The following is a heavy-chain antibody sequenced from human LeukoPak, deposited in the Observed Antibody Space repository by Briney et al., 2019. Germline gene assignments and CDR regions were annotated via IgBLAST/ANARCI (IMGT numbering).Heavy chain of an antibody. D-gene: IGHD2-2*01. CDR3: AKRGNPAVGHHYLDV. Sequence: GGSLRLSCAASGFTFSSYDMSWVRQAPGRGLEWVSSITLSGGSTFYADSVMGRFTISRDNSQNTLYLQMNSLSAEDTAVYYCAKRGNPAVGHHYLDVWGKGTTVSVSS. CDR1: GFTFSSYD. J-gene: IGHJ6*03. V-gene: IGHV3-23*01. CDR2: ITLSGGST.